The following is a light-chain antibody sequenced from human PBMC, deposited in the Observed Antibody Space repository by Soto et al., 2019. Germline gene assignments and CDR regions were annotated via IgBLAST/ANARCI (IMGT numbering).Light chain of an antibody. CDR3: HQASSFPLS. V-gene: IGKV1-12*01. CDR2: KAS. J-gene: IGKJ4*01. Sequence: DIQMTQSPSSVSASVGDRVTISCRASQVISSWLAWYQQKPGEAPNLLIYKASNLQTGVPSRFSGSGSGTDFTLTITNLQPEDCATYYCHQASSFPLSFGGGTKVEIK. CDR1: QVISSW.